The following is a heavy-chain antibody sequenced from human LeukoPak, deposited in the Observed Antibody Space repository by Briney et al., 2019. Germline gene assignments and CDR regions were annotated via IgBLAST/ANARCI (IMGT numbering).Heavy chain of an antibody. J-gene: IGHJ4*02. Sequence: KPSETLSLTSAVYGGSFSGYYWSWIRQPPGKGLEWIGEVNHSGSTNYNPSLKSRVSISVDTSKNQFSLRLNSVTASDTAVYYCARGRRDDFWSGYSLYYFDYWGQGTLVTVSS. CDR3: ARGRRDDFWSGYSLYYFDY. CDR2: VNHSGST. V-gene: IGHV4-34*01. CDR1: GGSFSGYY. D-gene: IGHD3-3*01.